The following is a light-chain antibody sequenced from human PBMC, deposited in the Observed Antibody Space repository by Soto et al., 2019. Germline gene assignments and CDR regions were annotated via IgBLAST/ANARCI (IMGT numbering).Light chain of an antibody. V-gene: IGKV3-15*01. CDR2: GAS. Sequence: EIVMTQSPATLSVSPGERATLSCRASQSVSSNLAWYQQKPGQAPRLLIYGASTRATGIPARFSGSGSGTEFTLTISSLQSEDFAVYYCQPGGYTFGQGTKLEIK. J-gene: IGKJ2*01. CDR3: QPGGYT. CDR1: QSVSSN.